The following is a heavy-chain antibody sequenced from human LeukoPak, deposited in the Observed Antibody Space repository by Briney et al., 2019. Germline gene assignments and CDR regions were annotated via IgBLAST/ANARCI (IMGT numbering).Heavy chain of an antibody. D-gene: IGHD1-20*01. V-gene: IGHV3-21*01. Sequence: GGSLRLSCAASGFTFSSYSMNWVRQAPGKGLEWVSSISSSSSYIYYADSVKGRFTISRDNAKNSLYLQMNSLRAEDTAVYYCAIFTITGSDDYWGQGTLVTVSS. J-gene: IGHJ4*02. CDR1: GFTFSSYS. CDR2: ISSSSSYI. CDR3: AIFTITGSDDY.